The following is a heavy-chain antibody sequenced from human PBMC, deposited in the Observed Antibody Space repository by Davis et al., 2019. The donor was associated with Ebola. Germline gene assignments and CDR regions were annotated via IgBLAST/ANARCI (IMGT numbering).Heavy chain of an antibody. Sequence: MPSETLSLTCAVYGESFSGYYWSWIRQPPGKGLEWIGEINHSGSTNYNPSLKSRVTISVDTSKNQFSLKLNSVTAADTAVYYCARRSRIVVVTAMGFHDPWGQGTRVTVSS. CDR1: GESFSGYY. CDR2: INHSGST. V-gene: IGHV4-34*01. D-gene: IGHD2-21*02. CDR3: ARRSRIVVVTAMGFHDP. J-gene: IGHJ5*02.